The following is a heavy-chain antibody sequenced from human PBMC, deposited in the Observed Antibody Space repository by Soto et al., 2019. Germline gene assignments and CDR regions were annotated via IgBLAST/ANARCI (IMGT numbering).Heavy chain of an antibody. J-gene: IGHJ6*02. CDR1: GGSISTDHYH. Sequence: QVQLQESGPGLVRPSQTLSLTCTVSGGSISTDHYHWTLIRQAPGKGLEWIGYIHYSGSIQFNPSLQSRVSMSVDTSKNLFSLRLSSVTAADTAVYFCAREDDGGDRDYYGLDVWGQGTTVTVSS. CDR2: IHYSGSI. V-gene: IGHV4-30-4*01. D-gene: IGHD2-21*02. CDR3: AREDDGGDRDYYGLDV.